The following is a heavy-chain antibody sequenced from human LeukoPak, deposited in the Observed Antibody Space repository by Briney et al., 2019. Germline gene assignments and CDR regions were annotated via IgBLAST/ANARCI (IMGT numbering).Heavy chain of an antibody. J-gene: IGHJ4*02. CDR2: INSDGSTP. CDR1: GFTFSTYW. V-gene: IGHV3-74*01. D-gene: IGHD5-18*01. Sequence: GGSLRLSCAASGFTFSTYWMHWVRQAPGKGLVWVSRINSDGSTPSYADSVKGRFTISRDNAKNTLYLQMNSLRAEDTAVYYCATSSDTDMVFDYLGQGTLVTVTS. CDR3: ATSSDTDMVFDY.